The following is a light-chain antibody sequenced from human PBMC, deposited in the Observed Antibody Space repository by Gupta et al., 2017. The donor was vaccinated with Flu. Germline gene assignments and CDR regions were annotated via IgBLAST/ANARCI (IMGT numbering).Light chain of an antibody. CDR1: SSDVGNSDY. V-gene: IGLV2-14*01. CDR3: SSYTSTTTFYV. Sequence: QSALTQPASVSGSPGHSITISCTGTSSDVGNSDYVSWYQQDPGKAPKLLIYDVSNRPSGVSSRFSSSKSGNTASLTISGLQAEDETEYYCSSYTSTTTFYVFGTGTKVTVL. J-gene: IGLJ1*01. CDR2: DVS.